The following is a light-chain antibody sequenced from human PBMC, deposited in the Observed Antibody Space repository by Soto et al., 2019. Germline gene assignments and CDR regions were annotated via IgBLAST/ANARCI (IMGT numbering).Light chain of an antibody. V-gene: IGLV2-14*03. Sequence: QSALTQPASVSGSPGQSITISCTGTTSDVGGYNYVSWYQQYPGKAPKLMIYDVSNRPSGVSNRFSGSKSGNTASLTISGLQAEDEADYYCSSYTRGSTLVFGGGTKLTVL. CDR2: DVS. J-gene: IGLJ2*01. CDR3: SSYTRGSTLV. CDR1: TSDVGGYNY.